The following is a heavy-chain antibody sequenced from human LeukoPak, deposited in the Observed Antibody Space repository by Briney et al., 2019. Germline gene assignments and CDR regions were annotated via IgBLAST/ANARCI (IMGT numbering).Heavy chain of an antibody. CDR1: GFTFSSYG. V-gene: IGHV3-30*02. CDR3: AKDRGSAFDY. CDR2: IRYDGSSK. D-gene: IGHD1-26*01. J-gene: IGHJ4*02. Sequence: PGGSLRLSCAASGFTFSSYGMHWVRQAPGKGLGWVAFIRYDGSSKYYADSVKGRFTISRDNSKNTLYLQMNSLRAEDTAVYYCAKDRGSAFDYWGQGTLVTVSS.